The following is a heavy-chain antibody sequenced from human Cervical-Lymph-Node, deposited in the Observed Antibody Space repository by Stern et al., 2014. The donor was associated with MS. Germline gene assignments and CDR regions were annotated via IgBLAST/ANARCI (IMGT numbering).Heavy chain of an antibody. V-gene: IGHV5-51*01. CDR1: GYSFTIYY. CDR3: ARHVQGFDY. CDR2: IYPYDSDT. Sequence: EVQLVESGAEVKKPGESLKISCKLSGYSFTIYYIAWVRQMPGKGLEWMGVIYPYDSDTTYSPSFQGQVTISADKSITTAYLQWSSLRASDTAMYYCARHVQGFDYWCQGTLVTVSS. J-gene: IGHJ4*02.